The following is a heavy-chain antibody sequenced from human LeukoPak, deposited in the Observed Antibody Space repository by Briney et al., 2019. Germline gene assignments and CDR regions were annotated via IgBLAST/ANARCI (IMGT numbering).Heavy chain of an antibody. CDR1: GGSISSGGYY. CDR3: ATPMAVVDAKEWDPTEYFQY. J-gene: IGHJ1*01. D-gene: IGHD2-15*01. CDR2: IYHSGST. Sequence: SQTLSLTCTVSGGSISSGGYYWNWIRQPPGKGLEWIGYIYHSGSTYYDPSLKSRVTMSVDRSKKQFSLKLSSVTVADTAVYYCATPMAVVDAKEWDPTEYFQYWGQGTLVTVSS. V-gene: IGHV4-30-2*01.